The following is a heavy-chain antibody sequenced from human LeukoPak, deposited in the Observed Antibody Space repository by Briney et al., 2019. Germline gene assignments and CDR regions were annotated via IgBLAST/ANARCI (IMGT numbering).Heavy chain of an antibody. V-gene: IGHV1-8*02. CDR1: GYTFTSHA. D-gene: IGHD5-24*01. J-gene: IGHJ4*02. CDR3: ARDRRDGYNY. CDR2: MNPNSGNT. Sequence: GASVKVSCKASGYTFTSHAMHWVRQAPGQGLEWMGWMNPNSGNTGYAQKFQGRVTMTRNTSISTAYMELSSLRSEDTAVYYCARDRRDGYNYWGQGTLVTVSS.